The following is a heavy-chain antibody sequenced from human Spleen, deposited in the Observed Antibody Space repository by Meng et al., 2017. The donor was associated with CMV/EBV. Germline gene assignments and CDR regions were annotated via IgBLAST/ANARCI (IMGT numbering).Heavy chain of an antibody. V-gene: IGHV3-30*02. Sequence: SCKASGYTFTSYAVHWVRQAPGKGLEWVAFIRYDGSNKYYADFVKGRFTISRDNSKNTLYLQMNSLRAEDTAVYYVLIAVAGIGFDYWGQGTLVTVSS. J-gene: IGHJ4*02. CDR3: LIAVAGIGFDY. CDR1: GYTFTSYA. D-gene: IGHD6-19*01. CDR2: IRYDGSNK.